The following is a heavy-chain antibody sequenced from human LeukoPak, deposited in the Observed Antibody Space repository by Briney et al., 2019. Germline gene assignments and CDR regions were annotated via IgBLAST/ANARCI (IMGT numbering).Heavy chain of an antibody. D-gene: IGHD3-3*01. CDR2: IYSGGST. Sequence: GGSLRLSCAASGFTVRSNYMSWVRQAPGKGLEWVSVIYSGGSTYYADSVKGRFTISRDNSKNTLYLQMNSLRAEDTAVYYCARGTDTKPFWSGYWVDVWGQGTTVTVSS. V-gene: IGHV3-66*01. CDR1: GFTVRSNY. CDR3: ARGTDTKPFWSGYWVDV. J-gene: IGHJ6*02.